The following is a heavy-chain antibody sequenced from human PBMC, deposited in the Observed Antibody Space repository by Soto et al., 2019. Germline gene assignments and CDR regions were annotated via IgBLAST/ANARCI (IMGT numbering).Heavy chain of an antibody. CDR2: IDPSDSYA. J-gene: IGHJ6*02. CDR1: GYSFTSYW. CDR3: ARQPDDSYGSGSYYYGMDV. V-gene: IGHV5-10-1*01. D-gene: IGHD3-10*01. Sequence: PGESLKISCKGSGYSFTSYWISWVRQMPGKGLEWMGRIDPSDSYANYSPSFQGHVTISADKSISTAYLQWSSLKASDTAMYYYARQPDDSYGSGSYYYGMDVWGQGTTVTVSS.